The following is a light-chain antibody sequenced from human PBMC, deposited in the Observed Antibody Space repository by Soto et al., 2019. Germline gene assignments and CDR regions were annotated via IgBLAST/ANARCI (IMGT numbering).Light chain of an antibody. V-gene: IGLV1-40*01. CDR2: GNS. J-gene: IGLJ3*02. CDR3: QYYDSSLSGWV. Sequence: QSVLTQPPSVSGAPGQRVTISCTGSSSNIGAGYDVHWYQQLPGTAPKLLIYGNSNRPSGVPDRFSGSKSGTSASLAITGLRAEDEADYSCQYYDSSLSGWVFGGGTKLTVL. CDR1: SSNIGAGYD.